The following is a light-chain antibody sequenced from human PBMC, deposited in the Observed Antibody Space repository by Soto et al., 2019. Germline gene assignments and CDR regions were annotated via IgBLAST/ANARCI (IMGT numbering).Light chain of an antibody. CDR3: QQYNNWPLYA. V-gene: IGKV3-15*01. J-gene: IGKJ2*01. CDR1: QSVSSN. CDR2: VAS. Sequence: EIVMTQSPATLSVSPGERATLSCRASQSVSSNLAWYQQKPGQAPRLLIYVASTRATGIPARFIGSRSGTEFTLTISSLQSEDFAVYYCQQYNNWPLYAFDQGTKLEIK.